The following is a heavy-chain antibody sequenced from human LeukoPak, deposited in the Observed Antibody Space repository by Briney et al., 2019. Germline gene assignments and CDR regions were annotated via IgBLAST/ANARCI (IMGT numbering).Heavy chain of an antibody. J-gene: IGHJ6*02. CDR3: AKGEYYYGSGSYYYYYGMDA. V-gene: IGHV3-23*01. CDR2: ISGSGGST. CDR1: GFTFSSYA. Sequence: GGSLRLSCAASGFTFSSYAMSWVRQAPGKGLEWVSAISGSGGSTYYADSVKGRFTISRDNSKNTLYLQMNSLRAEDTAVYYCAKGEYYYGSGSYYYYYGMDAWGQGTTVTVSS. D-gene: IGHD3-10*01.